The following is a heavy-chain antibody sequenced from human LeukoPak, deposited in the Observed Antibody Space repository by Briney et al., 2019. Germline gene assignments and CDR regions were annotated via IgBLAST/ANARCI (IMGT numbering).Heavy chain of an antibody. Sequence: GGSQRLSCAASGFTFNTYWMSWVRQAPGKGLEWVGNIKQDGSQTYYVDSVKGRFTISRDNTKNSLDLQMNGLRVEDTAVYYCATGGWSSLDYWGQGSLVTVSS. J-gene: IGHJ4*02. CDR3: ATGGWSSLDY. D-gene: IGHD6-19*01. CDR2: IKQDGSQT. V-gene: IGHV3-7*01. CDR1: GFTFNTYW.